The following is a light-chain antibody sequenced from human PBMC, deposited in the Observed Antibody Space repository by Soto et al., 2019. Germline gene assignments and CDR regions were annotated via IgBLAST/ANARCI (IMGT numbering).Light chain of an antibody. CDR3: QQYDTYPRT. CDR2: KAS. V-gene: IGKV1-5*03. Sequence: DIQMTQSPSTLSASVGDRVTITCRASQSISNWLAWYQQKPWKAPKLLIFKASTLESGVPSRFSGSGSGTEFTLNISSLQHDDFATYHCQQYDTYPRTFGQGTKVDIK. J-gene: IGKJ1*01. CDR1: QSISNW.